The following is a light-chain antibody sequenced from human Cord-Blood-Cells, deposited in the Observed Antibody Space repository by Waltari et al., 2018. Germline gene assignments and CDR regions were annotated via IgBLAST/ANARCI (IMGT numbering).Light chain of an antibody. CDR2: GAS. V-gene: IGKV3-15*01. J-gene: IGKJ4*01. CDR1: QSVSSN. Sequence: EIVITHSPSTLSVSTGERATLSCRASQSVSSNLAWYQQKPGQAPRLLLYGASTRATGSPARFSGSGSGTEFTLTISSLQSEDFAVYYCQQYNNWPPLTFGGGTKVEIK. CDR3: QQYNNWPPLT.